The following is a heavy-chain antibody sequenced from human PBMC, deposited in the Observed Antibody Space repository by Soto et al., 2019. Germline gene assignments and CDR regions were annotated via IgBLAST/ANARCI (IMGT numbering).Heavy chain of an antibody. V-gene: IGHV3-15*01. D-gene: IGHD4-17*01. J-gene: IGHJ4*02. CDR1: GLTFTNAW. Sequence: GSLRLSCAASGLTFTNAWMSWFRQAPGKGLEWVGHIKNKKDGGTTAYAAPVKGRFTISRDDTRSTLFLQMNSLRTEDTAVYYCATDPGDYEDFWGQGTQVTVSS. CDR3: ATDPGDYEDF. CDR2: IKNKKDGGTT.